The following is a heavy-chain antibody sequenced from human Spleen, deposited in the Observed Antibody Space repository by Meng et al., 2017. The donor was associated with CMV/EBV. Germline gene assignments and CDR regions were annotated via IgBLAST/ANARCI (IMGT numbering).Heavy chain of an antibody. CDR2: INSDSSRT. Sequence: GGSLRLSCAASGFTFSNAWMSWVRQAPGKGLEWVSLINSDSSRTHYADSVKGRFTISRDNSENTVYLQMNNLRAEDTAVYYCAKGPNWFDPWGQGALVTVSS. V-gene: IGHV3-23*03. J-gene: IGHJ5*02. CDR1: GFTFSNAW. CDR3: AKGPNWFDP.